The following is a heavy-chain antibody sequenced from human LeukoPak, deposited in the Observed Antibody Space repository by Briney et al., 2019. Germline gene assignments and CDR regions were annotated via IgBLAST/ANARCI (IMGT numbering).Heavy chain of an antibody. CDR1: GFTFSSYG. CDR3: AELGITMIGGV. V-gene: IGHV3-23*01. CDR2: ISGSGGST. J-gene: IGHJ6*04. D-gene: IGHD3-10*02. Sequence: GGSLRLSCAASGFTFSSYGMSWVRQAPGKGLEWVSAISGSGGSTYHADSVKGRFTISRDNAKNSPYLQMNSLRAEDTAVYYCAELGITMIGGVWGKGTTVTISS.